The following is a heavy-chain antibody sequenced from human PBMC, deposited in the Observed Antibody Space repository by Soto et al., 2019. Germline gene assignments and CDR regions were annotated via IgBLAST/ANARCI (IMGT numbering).Heavy chain of an antibody. V-gene: IGHV3-30*18. Sequence: QVQLVESGGGVVQPGRSLRLSCAASGFTFSSYGMHWVRQAPGKGLEWVAVISYDGSNKYYADSVKGRFTISRDNSKNTLYLQMNSRRAEDTAVYYCAKDRVGANSFDYWGQGTLVTVSS. CDR1: GFTFSSYG. J-gene: IGHJ4*02. D-gene: IGHD1-26*01. CDR2: ISYDGSNK. CDR3: AKDRVGANSFDY.